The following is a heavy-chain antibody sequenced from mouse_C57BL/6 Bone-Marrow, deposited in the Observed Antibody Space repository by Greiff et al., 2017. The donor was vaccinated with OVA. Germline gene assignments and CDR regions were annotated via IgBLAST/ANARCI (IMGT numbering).Heavy chain of an antibody. CDR2: IDPANDNT. V-gene: IGHV14-3*01. CDR1: GFNIKNTY. Sequence: DVQLQESVAELVRPGASVKLSCTASGFNIKNTYMHWVKQRPEQGLEWIGRIDPANDNTKYAPKFQGKATMTADTSSNTAYLQLSSLSSEGTAVYCCARGNFGSSFYAMDYWGQGTSVTVSS. J-gene: IGHJ4*01. D-gene: IGHD1-1*01. CDR3: ARGNFGSSFYAMDY.